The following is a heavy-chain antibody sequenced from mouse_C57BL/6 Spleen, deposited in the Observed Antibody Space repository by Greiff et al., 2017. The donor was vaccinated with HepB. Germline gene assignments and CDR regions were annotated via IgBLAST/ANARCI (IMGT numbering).Heavy chain of an antibody. D-gene: IGHD1-1*01. CDR1: GYTFTSYW. CDR3: AQYTTVVAGAMDY. CDR2: IHPSDSDT. Sequence: VQLQQPGAELVKPGASVKVSCKASGYTFTSYWMHWVKQRPGQGLEWIGRIHPSDSDTNYNQQFKGKATLTVDKSSSTAYIQLSSLTSEDSAVYYCAQYTTVVAGAMDYWGQGTSVTVSS. J-gene: IGHJ4*01. V-gene: IGHV1-74*01.